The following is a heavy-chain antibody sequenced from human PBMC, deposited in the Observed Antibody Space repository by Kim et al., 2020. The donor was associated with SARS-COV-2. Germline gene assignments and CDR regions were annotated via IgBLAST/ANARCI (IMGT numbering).Heavy chain of an antibody. V-gene: IGHV1-3*01. J-gene: IGHJ4*02. CDR2: VGAGNGNT. CDR1: GYTFTSYA. Sequence: ASVKVSCKASGYTFTSYAMHWVRQAPWPRREWVGWVGAGNGNTTYSQKFQGRVTITRDTSASTAYMELSSLRSEDTAVYYCARDLPSMYYGSGHPDYWGQGTLVTVSS. CDR3: ARDLPSMYYGSGHPDY. D-gene: IGHD3-10*01.